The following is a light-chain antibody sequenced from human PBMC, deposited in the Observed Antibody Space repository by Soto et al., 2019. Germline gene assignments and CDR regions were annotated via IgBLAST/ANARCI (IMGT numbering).Light chain of an antibody. J-gene: IGKJ1*01. CDR1: QSISSY. CDR3: QQSYSTPWT. CDR2: AAS. V-gene: IGKV1-39*01. Sequence: DIQMTQSPSSLSASVGDRVTITCRASQSISSYLNWYQQKPGEAPKLLIYAASSLQSGVPSTFSGSGSGTDFTLTISSLQPEDFATYYCQQSYSTPWTFGQGTKVEIK.